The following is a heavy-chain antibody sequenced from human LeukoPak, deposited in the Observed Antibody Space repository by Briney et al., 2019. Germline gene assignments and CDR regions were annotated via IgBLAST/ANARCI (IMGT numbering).Heavy chain of an antibody. D-gene: IGHD3-9*01. V-gene: IGHV4-34*01. CDR3: ASLNYDILTGYYTGWFDP. CDR1: RGSLSGYY. Sequence: SETPSLTPAVHRGSLSGYYWSWIPPPPRKGRGWGWEINHSGSTNHNTSLKSRVTISVDTSKNQFSLKLSSVTAADTAVYYCASLNYDILTGYYTGWFDPWGQGTLVTVSS. CDR2: INHSGST. J-gene: IGHJ5*02.